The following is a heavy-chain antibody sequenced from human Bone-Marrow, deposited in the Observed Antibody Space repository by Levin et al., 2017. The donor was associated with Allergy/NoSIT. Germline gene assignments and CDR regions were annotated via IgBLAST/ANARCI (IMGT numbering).Heavy chain of an antibody. Sequence: GESLKISCAASGFSFKNSGMLWVRQAPGKGLEWVAVIWFDGNKKYYADSVQGRFTISRDNTNNTLFLQMNSLRAEDTAVYYCARGRTDIAVVSFGHNYYYYHMDVWGKGTTVTVSS. CDR1: GFSFKNSG. V-gene: IGHV3-33*01. CDR3: ARGRTDIAVVSFGHNYYYYHMDV. J-gene: IGHJ6*03. CDR2: IWFDGNKK. D-gene: IGHD2-15*01.